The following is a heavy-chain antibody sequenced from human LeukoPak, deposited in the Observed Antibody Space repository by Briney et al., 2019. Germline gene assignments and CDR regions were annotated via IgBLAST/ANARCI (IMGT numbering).Heavy chain of an antibody. Sequence: GGSLRLSCAASGFTFSSYSMNWVRQAPGKGLEWVSSISSSSSYIYYADSVKGRFTISRDNAKNSLYLQMNSLRAEDTVVYYCAREGSGSYYWFDPWGQGTLVTVSS. J-gene: IGHJ5*02. CDR1: GFTFSSYS. CDR2: ISSSSSYI. CDR3: AREGSGSYYWFDP. D-gene: IGHD1-26*01. V-gene: IGHV3-21*01.